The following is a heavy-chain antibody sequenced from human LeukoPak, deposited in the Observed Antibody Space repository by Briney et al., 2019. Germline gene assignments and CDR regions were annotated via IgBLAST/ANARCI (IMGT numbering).Heavy chain of an antibody. CDR2: IYYSGST. CDR3: ARLTGYNYGDYYYYYYMDV. Sequence: PSETLSLTCSVSGGSISSYYWSWIRQPPGKGLEWIGYIYYSGSTNYNPSLNSRVTISIDTSKNHFSLKLSSVTAADTAAYYCARLTGYNYGDYYYYYYMDVWGKGTTVTVSS. J-gene: IGHJ6*03. D-gene: IGHD5-18*01. V-gene: IGHV4-59*12. CDR1: GGSISSYY.